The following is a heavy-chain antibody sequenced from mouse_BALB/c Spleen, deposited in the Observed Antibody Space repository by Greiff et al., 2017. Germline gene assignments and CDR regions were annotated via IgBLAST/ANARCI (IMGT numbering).Heavy chain of an antibody. CDR1: GFSLSTSGMG. J-gene: IGHJ4*01. D-gene: IGHD2-3*01. V-gene: IGHV8-12*01. Sequence: QVTLKESGPGILQPSQTLSLTCSFSGFSLSTSGMGVSWIRQPSGKGLEWLAHIYWDDDKRYNPSLKSRLTISKDTSSNQVFLKITSVDTADTATYYCARRGYDHYAMDYWGQGTSVTVSS. CDR3: ARRGYDHYAMDY. CDR2: IYWDDDK.